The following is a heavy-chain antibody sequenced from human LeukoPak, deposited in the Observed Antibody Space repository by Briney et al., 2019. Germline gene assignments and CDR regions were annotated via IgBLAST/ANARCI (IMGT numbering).Heavy chain of an antibody. CDR1: GFTFSSYA. D-gene: IGHD6-19*01. V-gene: IGHV3-30*02. Sequence: GGSLRLSCAASGFTFSSYAMHWVRQAPGKGLEWVAFIRYDGSNKYYADSVKGRFTISRDNSKNTLYLQMNSLRAEDTAVYYCAKVPIAVADHFDYWGQGTLVTVSS. J-gene: IGHJ4*02. CDR2: IRYDGSNK. CDR3: AKVPIAVADHFDY.